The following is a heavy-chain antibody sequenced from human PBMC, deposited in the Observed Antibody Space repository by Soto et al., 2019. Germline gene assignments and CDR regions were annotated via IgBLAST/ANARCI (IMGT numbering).Heavy chain of an antibody. CDR3: ARNDKRGLDY. V-gene: IGHV1-46*01. CDR2: INPSGGST. Sequence: VELVQSGAEVKEPGASVKVSCEASGYSFTNYYMHWVRQAPGQGLEWMGFINPSGGSTSNAQKVKGRITMTRDTDTSTVYMELSSLGSEDAAVYYCARNDKRGLDYGGQGTLVTVSS. CDR1: GYSFTNYY. J-gene: IGHJ4*02. D-gene: IGHD1-1*01.